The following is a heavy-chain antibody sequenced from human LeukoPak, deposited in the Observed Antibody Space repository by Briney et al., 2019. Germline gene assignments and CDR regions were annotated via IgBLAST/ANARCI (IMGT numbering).Heavy chain of an antibody. V-gene: IGHV4-59*08. CDR3: ARQYFYYYDMDV. CDR1: GGSISSHY. CDR2: IYNSGTT. J-gene: IGHJ6*02. Sequence: SETLSLTCTVSGGSISSHYWSWIRQPPGMGLEWIGYIYNSGTTNYNPSLKSRVTISVETSKNQFSLKLSSVTAADTAVYYCARQYFYYYDMDVWGQGTTVTISS.